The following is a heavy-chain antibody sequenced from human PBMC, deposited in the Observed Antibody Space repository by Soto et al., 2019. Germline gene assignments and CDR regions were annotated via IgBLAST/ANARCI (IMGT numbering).Heavy chain of an antibody. CDR3: TTDGAPWLRRFDY. J-gene: IGHJ4*02. CDR1: GFTFSNAW. V-gene: IGHV3-15*01. CDR2: IKSKTDGGTT. D-gene: IGHD5-12*01. Sequence: EVQLVESGGGLVKPGGSLRLSCAASGFTFSNAWMSGVRQAPGKGLEWVGRIKSKTDGGTTDYAAPVKGRFTISRDDSKNTLYLQMNSLKTEDTAVYYCTTDGAPWLRRFDYWGQGTLVTVSS.